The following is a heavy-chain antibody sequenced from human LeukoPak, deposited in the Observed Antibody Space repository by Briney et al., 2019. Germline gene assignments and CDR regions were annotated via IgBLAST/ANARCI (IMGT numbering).Heavy chain of an antibody. D-gene: IGHD2-8*01. Sequence: GGSLRLSCAASGFTFSSNWMSWVRQAPGKGLEWVANIKQNGSEKSYVDSVKGRFTISRDNAQNSLYLQMNNLRADDTAVYYCADPGVGYWGQGTLVTVSS. V-gene: IGHV3-7*01. CDR3: ADPGVGY. CDR2: IKQNGSEK. J-gene: IGHJ4*02. CDR1: GFTFSSNW.